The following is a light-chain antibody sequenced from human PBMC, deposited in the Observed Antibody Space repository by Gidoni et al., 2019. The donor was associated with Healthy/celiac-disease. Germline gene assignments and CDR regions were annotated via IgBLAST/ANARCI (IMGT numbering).Light chain of an antibody. Sequence: IVLTQSTDTLSLPPGERATLFCRASQSVSSSYLAWYQQKPGQAPTLLIYGASSRATGIPDRFSGSGSGTDFTLTISRLEPEDFAVYYCQQYGSSHLYTFGQGTKLEIK. V-gene: IGKV3-20*01. CDR1: QSVSSSY. CDR3: QQYGSSHLYT. CDR2: GAS. J-gene: IGKJ2*01.